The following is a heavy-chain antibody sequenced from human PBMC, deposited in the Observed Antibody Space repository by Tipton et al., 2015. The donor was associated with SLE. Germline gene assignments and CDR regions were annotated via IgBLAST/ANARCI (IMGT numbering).Heavy chain of an antibody. D-gene: IGHD3-3*01. J-gene: IGHJ4*02. CDR2: FYYSGST. CDR3: ARTQGVWSGYYMDY. V-gene: IGHV4-39*07. CDR1: GGFLSSRSSY. Sequence: TLSLTCTVSGGFLSSRSSYWGWIRQPPGKGLEWIGSFYYSGSTYYNPSLKSRVTISVDTTKNQCSLKLISVTAADMAVYYCARTQGVWSGYYMDYCGQGTLVTVSS.